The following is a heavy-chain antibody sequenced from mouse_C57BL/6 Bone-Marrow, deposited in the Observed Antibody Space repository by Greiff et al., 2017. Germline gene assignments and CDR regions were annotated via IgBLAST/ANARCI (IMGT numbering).Heavy chain of an antibody. V-gene: IGHV1-72*01. J-gene: IGHJ4*01. CDR3: ARAGTDY. Sequence: QVQLQQPGAELVKPGASVKMSCKASGYSFTRYWMHWVKQRPGRGLEGIGRIDPNSGGTKYNEKFKSQATLTVDKPSSTAYMQLSSLTSVDSAANYCARAGTDYWGQGTSVTVSS. D-gene: IGHD3-3*01. CDR1: GYSFTRYW. CDR2: IDPNSGGT.